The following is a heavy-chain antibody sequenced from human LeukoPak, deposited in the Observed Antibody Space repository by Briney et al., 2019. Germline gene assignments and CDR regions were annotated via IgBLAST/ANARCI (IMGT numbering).Heavy chain of an antibody. D-gene: IGHD1-26*01. J-gene: IGHJ4*02. V-gene: IGHV3-53*01. CDR2: IYSGGST. Sequence: GGSLRLSCAASGFTVSNKYMSWVRQAPGEGLEWVSVIYSGGSTYYADSVTGRFTISRDNSNNTAYLHMNSLRAEDTGVYYCARDRGVGTNLGFDHWGQGTLVIVSS. CDR1: GFTVSNKY. CDR3: ARDRGVGTNLGFDH.